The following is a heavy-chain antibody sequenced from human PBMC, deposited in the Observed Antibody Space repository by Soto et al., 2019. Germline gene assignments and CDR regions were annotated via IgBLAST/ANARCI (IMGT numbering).Heavy chain of an antibody. CDR2: ISDHSVKP. D-gene: IGHD5-12*01. CDR1: GYTFTNYG. J-gene: IGHJ6*02. CDR3: ARGRYGSNNVCYVDIMDD. Sequence: QVQLVQSGAEVRKPGASVKVSCKASGYTFTNYGISWVRQAPRQGLEWMGWISDHSVKPNSAQMRQGRVTMTTDTSTSTASMELRSLRSVDTAVYYCARGRYGSNNVCYVDIMDDWGQGTTVSVSS. V-gene: IGHV1-18*01.